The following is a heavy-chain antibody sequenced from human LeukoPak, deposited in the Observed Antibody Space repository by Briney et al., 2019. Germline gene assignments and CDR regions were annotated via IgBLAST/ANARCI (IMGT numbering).Heavy chain of an antibody. D-gene: IGHD3-10*01. CDR3: ARTWDGFLHYYYGMDV. CDR2: INHSGST. CDR1: GGSFSGYY. J-gene: IGHJ6*02. V-gene: IGHV4-34*01. Sequence: SETLSLTCAVYGGSFSGYYWSWIRQPPGQGLEWIGEINHSGSTKYNPSLKSRVTISVDTSKNQFSLKLSSVTAADTAVYYCARTWDGFLHYYYGMDVWGQGTTVTVSS.